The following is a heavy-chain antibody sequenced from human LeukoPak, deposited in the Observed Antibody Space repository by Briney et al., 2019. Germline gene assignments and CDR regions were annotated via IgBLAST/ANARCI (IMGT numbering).Heavy chain of an antibody. CDR3: ARFAPGTYGDYGWAFDY. V-gene: IGHV3-7*01. Sequence: GGSLRLSCAASGFTFSSYWMSWVRQAPGKGLEWVANIKQDGSEKYYVDSVKGRFTISRDSAKNSLYLQMNSLRAEDTAVYYCARFAPGTYGDYGWAFDYWGQGTLVTVSS. CDR1: GFTFSSYW. D-gene: IGHD4-17*01. J-gene: IGHJ4*02. CDR2: IKQDGSEK.